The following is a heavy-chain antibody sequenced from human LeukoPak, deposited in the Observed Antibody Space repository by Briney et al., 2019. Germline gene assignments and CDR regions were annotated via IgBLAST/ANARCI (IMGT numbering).Heavy chain of an antibody. CDR3: ARRLVRSDAFDI. J-gene: IGHJ3*02. CDR1: GGSISSSSYY. V-gene: IGHV4-39*07. Sequence: SETLSLTCTVSGGSISSSSYYWGWIRQPPGKGLEWIGSIYYSGSTYYNPSLKSRVTISVDTSKNQFSLKLSSVTAADTAVYYCARRLVRSDAFDIWGQGTMVTVSS. D-gene: IGHD6-19*01. CDR2: IYYSGST.